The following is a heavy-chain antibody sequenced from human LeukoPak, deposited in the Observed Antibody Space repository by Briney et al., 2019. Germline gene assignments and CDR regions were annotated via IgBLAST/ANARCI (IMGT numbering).Heavy chain of an antibody. CDR1: AFSLSAFW. V-gene: IGHV3-7*01. Sequence: GGSLRLSCAPSAFSLSAFWMSWVRQAPGKGLEWVANIKVDGSEKNYVDSVKGRFTIPRDNAKNSLYLQMNSLRVEDTAVYYCARGGRNLDYWGQGTLVTVSS. CDR2: IKVDGSEK. J-gene: IGHJ4*02. CDR3: ARGGRNLDY. D-gene: IGHD1-14*01.